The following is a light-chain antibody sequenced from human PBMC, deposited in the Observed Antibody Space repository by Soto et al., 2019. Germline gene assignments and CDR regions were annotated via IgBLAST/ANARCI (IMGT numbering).Light chain of an antibody. J-gene: IGLJ3*02. CDR1: SSDVGGYNY. Sequence: QSVLTQPASVSGSPGQSITISCTGTSSDVGGYNYVSWYQQHPGKAPSLIIYDVSNRPSGVSNRFSGSKSGNTASLSISGLQAEDEADYHCSSYTSSSTWVFGGGTKVTVL. CDR3: SSYTSSSTWV. V-gene: IGLV2-14*01. CDR2: DVS.